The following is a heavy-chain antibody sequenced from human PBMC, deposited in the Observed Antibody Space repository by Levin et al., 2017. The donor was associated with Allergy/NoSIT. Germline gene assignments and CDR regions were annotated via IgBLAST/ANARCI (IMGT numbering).Heavy chain of an antibody. V-gene: IGHV3-23*01. D-gene: IGHD6-19*01. Sequence: GGSLRLSCAASGFTFSNYAMSWVRQAPGKGLEWVSTISASGRNTYHTDSVKGRFTISRDNSKNTLYLQMHSLRGEDTAVYYCAKDKPSSGYLFDYWGQGTLVTVSS. CDR2: ISASGRNT. J-gene: IGHJ4*02. CDR3: AKDKPSSGYLFDY. CDR1: GFTFSNYA.